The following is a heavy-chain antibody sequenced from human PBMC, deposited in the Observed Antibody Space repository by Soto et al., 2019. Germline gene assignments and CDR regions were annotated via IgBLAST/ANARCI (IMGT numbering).Heavy chain of an antibody. CDR1: GNTLNTDT. CDR2: IIPVIGVG. Sequence: QVQLVQSGAEVKKPGSSVKVSCKPSGNTLNTDTITWLRQAPGQGLEWMGRIIPVIGVGTYAQKFQDRVTITADKSTTTVYMEVTSLTSEDTATYYCAIGRTGSNGYYWAWGQGTQVPVS. D-gene: IGHD3-22*01. V-gene: IGHV1-69*02. J-gene: IGHJ5*02. CDR3: AIGRTGSNGYYWA.